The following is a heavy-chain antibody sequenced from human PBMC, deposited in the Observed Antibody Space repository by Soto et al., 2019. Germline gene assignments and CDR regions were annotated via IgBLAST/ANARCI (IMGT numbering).Heavy chain of an antibody. V-gene: IGHV4-30-4*01. CDR1: GGSISSGDYY. J-gene: IGHJ5*02. Sequence: QVQLQESGPGLVKPSQTLSLTCTVSGGSISSGDYYWSWIRQPPGKGLEWIGYIYYSGSTYYNPSLKSRVTISVDTSKTQFSLKLSSVTAADTAVYYCARGLGMVYAPGAWFDPWGQGTLVTVSS. D-gene: IGHD2-8*01. CDR3: ARGLGMVYAPGAWFDP. CDR2: IYYSGST.